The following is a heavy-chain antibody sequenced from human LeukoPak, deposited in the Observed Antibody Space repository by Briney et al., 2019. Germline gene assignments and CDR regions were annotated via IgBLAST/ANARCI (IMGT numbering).Heavy chain of an antibody. V-gene: IGHV3-23*01. CDR1: GFTFSSYA. CDR2: ISGNGGST. J-gene: IGHJ3*02. D-gene: IGHD3-3*01. CDR3: AKEGPYDFWSGHASAFDI. Sequence: GRSLRLSCAASGFTFSSYAMHWVRQAPGKGLEWVSAISGNGGSTYYADSVKGRFTISRDNSKNTLYLQIDSLRAEDTAVYYCAKEGPYDFWSGHASAFDIWGQGTKVTVSS.